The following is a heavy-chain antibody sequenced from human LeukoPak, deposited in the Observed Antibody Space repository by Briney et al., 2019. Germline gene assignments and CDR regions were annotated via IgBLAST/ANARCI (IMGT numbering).Heavy chain of an antibody. J-gene: IGHJ4*02. CDR1: GFSLGEYA. CDR2: ISGSST. Sequence: PGDSLRLSCAASGFSLGEYAMSWVRQAPGEGPEWVSAISGSSTYYSDSVKGRFTISRDTSKTTVYLQMNVLREDDTALYYCVKGPQVGDGYHPDYWGQGTLVTVS. D-gene: IGHD5-18*01. V-gene: IGHV3-23*05. CDR3: VKGPQVGDGYHPDY.